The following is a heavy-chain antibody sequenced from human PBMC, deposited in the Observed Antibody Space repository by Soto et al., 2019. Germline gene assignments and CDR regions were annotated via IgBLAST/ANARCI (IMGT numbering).Heavy chain of an antibody. Sequence: PSETLSLTCTVPGDSISSYFYIWVRQPPGKGLEWIGSVYYTGTTDYNPSLKSRVTISVDTSKTQFSLNLRSVTAADTAVYYCARCLAAVPGPLASSGRGTLVPVSS. CDR1: GDSISSYF. CDR3: ARCLAAVPGPLAS. D-gene: IGHD6-19*01. V-gene: IGHV4-59*01. CDR2: VYYTGTT. J-gene: IGHJ4*02.